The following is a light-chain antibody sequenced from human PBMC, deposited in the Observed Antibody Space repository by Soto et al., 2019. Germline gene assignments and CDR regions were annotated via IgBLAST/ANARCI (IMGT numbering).Light chain of an antibody. CDR3: SSFVAGNNYWV. CDR1: SSDVGGYDY. J-gene: IGLJ3*02. Sequence: QSVLTQPPSASGSPGRSVTISCTGTSSDVGGYDYVSWFQQHPGKAPKLIIYEVTKRPSGVPDRFSASKSGNTASLTVSGLQADDEADYYCSSFVAGNNYWVFGGGTKVTVL. V-gene: IGLV2-8*01. CDR2: EVT.